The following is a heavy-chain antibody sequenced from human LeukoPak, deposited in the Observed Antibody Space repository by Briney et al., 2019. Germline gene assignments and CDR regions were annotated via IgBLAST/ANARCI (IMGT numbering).Heavy chain of an antibody. CDR1: GYTFTSYY. J-gene: IGHJ4*02. V-gene: IGHV1-46*01. D-gene: IGHD3-16*01. Sequence: ASVKLSCKASGYTFTSYYMHWVRQAPGQGPEWRGIINASVDSTSYAQKFQGKVTMTRDTSTSTVYMELSSLRSEDTAVYYCARGGPAARLITFGGFTDYWGQGTLVTVSS. CDR2: INASVDST. CDR3: ARGGPAARLITFGGFTDY.